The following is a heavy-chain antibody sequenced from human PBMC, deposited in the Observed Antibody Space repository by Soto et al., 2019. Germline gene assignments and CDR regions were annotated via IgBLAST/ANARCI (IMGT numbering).Heavy chain of an antibody. V-gene: IGHV3-53*01. D-gene: IGHD2-2*01. CDR2: IYSGGST. J-gene: IGHJ3*02. CDR1: GFTVSSNY. Sequence: GGSLRLSCAASGFTVSSNYMSWVRQAPGKGLEWVSVIYSGGSTYYADSVKGRFTISRDNSKNTLYLQMNSLRAEDTAVYYVATSHIVVVPAAHDAFDIWGQGTMVTVSS. CDR3: ATSHIVVVPAAHDAFDI.